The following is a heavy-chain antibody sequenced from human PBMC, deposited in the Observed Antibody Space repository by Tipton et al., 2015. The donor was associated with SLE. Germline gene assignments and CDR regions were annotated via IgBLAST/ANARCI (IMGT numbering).Heavy chain of an antibody. Sequence: TLSLTCAVYGGSFSGYYWSWIRQPPGKGLEWIGEINHSGSTSYNPSLKSRVTISVDTSKNQFSLKLSSVTAADTAVYYCARAQKGIAVAGLDYWGQGTLVTVSS. D-gene: IGHD6-19*01. J-gene: IGHJ4*02. V-gene: IGHV4-34*01. CDR3: ARAQKGIAVAGLDY. CDR1: GGSFSGYY. CDR2: INHSGST.